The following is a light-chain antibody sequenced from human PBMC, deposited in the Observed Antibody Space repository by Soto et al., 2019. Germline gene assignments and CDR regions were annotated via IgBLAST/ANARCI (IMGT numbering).Light chain of an antibody. CDR1: QSVSNY. CDR3: QLRGNWPPFT. J-gene: IGKJ3*01. CDR2: DAS. V-gene: IGKV3-11*01. Sequence: EIVLTQSPGTLSVSPGERATLSCRASQSVSNYLAWFQQKPGQAPRLLIYDASNRATGIPARFSGSGSGTDFTLTINSLEPEDFAVYYCQLRGNWPPFTFGPGTRVDIK.